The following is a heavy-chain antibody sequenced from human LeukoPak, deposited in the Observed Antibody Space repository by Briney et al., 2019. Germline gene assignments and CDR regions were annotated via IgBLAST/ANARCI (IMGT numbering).Heavy chain of an antibody. D-gene: IGHD2-15*01. J-gene: IGHJ1*01. CDR1: GFTFSSYG. CDR3: AKDRLPYCSGGSCATCQH. Sequence: GGSLRLSCAASGFTFSSYGMHWVRQAPGKGLEWVAVISYDGSNKYYADSVKGRFTISRDNSKNTLYLQMNSLRAEDTAVYYCAKDRLPYCSGGSCATCQHWGQGTLVTVSS. V-gene: IGHV3-30*18. CDR2: ISYDGSNK.